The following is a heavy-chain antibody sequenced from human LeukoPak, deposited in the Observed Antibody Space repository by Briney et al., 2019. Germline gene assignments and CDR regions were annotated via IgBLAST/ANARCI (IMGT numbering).Heavy chain of an antibody. CDR2: ISGSGGST. D-gene: IGHD6-19*01. Sequence: GGSLRLSCAASGFTFSNYGMTWVRQAPGKGLEWVSAISGSGGSTYYADSVKGRFTIFRDNSKNTLYLQMNSLRAEDTAVYYCARSIAVAGLAFDYWGQGTLVTVSS. V-gene: IGHV3-23*01. CDR3: ARSIAVAGLAFDY. CDR1: GFTFSNYG. J-gene: IGHJ4*02.